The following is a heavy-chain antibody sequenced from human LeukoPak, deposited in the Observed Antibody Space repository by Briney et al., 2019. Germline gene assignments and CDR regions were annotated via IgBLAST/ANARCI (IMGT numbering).Heavy chain of an antibody. D-gene: IGHD1-26*01. V-gene: IGHV3-48*03. CDR3: ARARGSYSFDY. Sequence: PGGSLRLSCAASGFTFSGYGLNWVRQGPGQGLEWVSYISNSGSSIYYADSMKGRFTISRDNAKNSLYLQMISLSAEDTAVYYCARARGSYSFDYWGQGTLVTVSS. J-gene: IGHJ4*02. CDR2: ISNSGSSI. CDR1: GFTFSGYG.